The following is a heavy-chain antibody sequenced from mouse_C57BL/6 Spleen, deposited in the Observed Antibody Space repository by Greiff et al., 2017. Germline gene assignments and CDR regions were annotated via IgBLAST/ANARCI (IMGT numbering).Heavy chain of an antibody. V-gene: IGHV8-12*01. CDR2: IYWDDDK. D-gene: IGHD3-2*02. CDR3: ARSKSAQATFYAMDY. J-gene: IGHJ4*01. Sequence: QVQLKESGPGILQSSQTLSLTCSFSGFSLSTSGMGVSWIRQPSGKGLEWLAHIYWDDDKRYHPSLKSRLTISKDTSRNHVFLKITSVDTADTATYYCARSKSAQATFYAMDYWGQGTSVTVSS. CDR1: GFSLSTSGMG.